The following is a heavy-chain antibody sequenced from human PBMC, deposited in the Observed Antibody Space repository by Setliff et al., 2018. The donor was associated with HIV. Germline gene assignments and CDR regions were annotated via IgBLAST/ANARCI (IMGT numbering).Heavy chain of an antibody. V-gene: IGHV1-3*01. J-gene: IGHJ6*03. CDR1: GYTFSRYA. CDR3: ARVTTTVTAYYYYYMDV. D-gene: IGHD4-17*01. CDR2: INAGNGNT. Sequence: ASVKVSCKASGYTFSRYAMHWVRQAPGQRLEWMGWINAGNGNTKYSQKFQGRVSIARDTSASTAYMELSSLRSEDTAVYYCARVTTTVTAYYYYYMDVWGKGTTVTVSS.